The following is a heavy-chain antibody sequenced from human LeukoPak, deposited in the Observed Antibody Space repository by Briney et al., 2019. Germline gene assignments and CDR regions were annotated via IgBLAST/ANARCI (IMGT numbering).Heavy chain of an antibody. D-gene: IGHD4-17*01. J-gene: IGHJ4*02. V-gene: IGHV3-21*01. CDR2: ISSSSSYI. Sequence: GGSLRLSCAASGFTFSNHGMNWVRQAPGKGLEWVSGISSSSSYIYYADSLKGRFTISRDNAKSPLYLQMNSLRAEDTAVYYCARARNDYGDYVFDYWGQGTLVTVSS. CDR3: ARARNDYGDYVFDY. CDR1: GFTFSNHG.